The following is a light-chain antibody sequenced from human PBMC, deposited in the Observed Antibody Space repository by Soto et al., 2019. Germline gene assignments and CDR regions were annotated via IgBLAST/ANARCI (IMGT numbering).Light chain of an antibody. V-gene: IGLV2-14*01. CDR2: EVS. CDR1: SSNIGSNY. J-gene: IGLJ1*01. Sequence: QSVLTQPPSASGTPGQRVTISCSGSSSNIGSNYVSWYQQHPGKAPKLMIYEVSTRTSGVSNRFSRSKSANTASMTISGSQAEDDADYFCSIYTDIRTPVFGTGTQLT. CDR3: SIYTDIRTPV.